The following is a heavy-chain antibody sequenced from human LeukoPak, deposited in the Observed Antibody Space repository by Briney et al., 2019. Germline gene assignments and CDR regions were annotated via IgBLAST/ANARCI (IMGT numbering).Heavy chain of an antibody. V-gene: IGHV3-74*01. CDR2: INSDGSTI. CDR3: TRAVAGGYDY. CDR1: GFTISNHW. Sequence: GGSLRLSCVASGFTISNHWMHWVRQAPGKGLVWVSRINSDGSTISYADSVKGRFTISRDTAENTLYLQMNSLTTEDTAIYHCTRAVAGGYDYWGQGTLVTVSS. J-gene: IGHJ4*02. D-gene: IGHD6-19*01.